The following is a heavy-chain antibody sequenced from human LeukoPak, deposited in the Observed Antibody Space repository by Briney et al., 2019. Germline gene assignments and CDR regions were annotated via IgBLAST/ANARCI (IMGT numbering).Heavy chain of an antibody. J-gene: IGHJ4*02. Sequence: GGSLRLSCAASGFTFSSYAMSWVRQAPGKGLEWVSAISGSGGSTYYADSVKGRFTISRDNSKNTLYLQMNSLRAEDTAVYYCAKTHQRTRYDFWSGYCHWDQGTLVTVSS. CDR2: ISGSGGST. CDR1: GFTFSSYA. D-gene: IGHD3-3*01. CDR3: AKTHQRTRYDFWSGYCH. V-gene: IGHV3-23*01.